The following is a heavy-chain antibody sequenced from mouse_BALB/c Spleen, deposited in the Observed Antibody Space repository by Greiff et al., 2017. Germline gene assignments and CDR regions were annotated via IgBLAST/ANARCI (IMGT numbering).Heavy chain of an antibody. CDR1: GFTFTDYS. J-gene: IGHJ2*01. CDR3: ARVHIYYDYGLDY. CDR2: IRNKANGYTT. Sequence: EVQGVESGGGLVQPGGSLRLSCATSGFTFTDYSMTWVRQPPGKALEWLGFIRNKANGYTTEYSASVMGRFTITRDNTQNNLYLRMNTLRAEDIATCYCARVHIYYDYGLDYWGQGTTLTVSS. V-gene: IGHV7-3*02. D-gene: IGHD2-4*01.